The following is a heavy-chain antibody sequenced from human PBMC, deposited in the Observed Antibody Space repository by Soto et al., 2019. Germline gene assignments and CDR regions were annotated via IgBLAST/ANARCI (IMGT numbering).Heavy chain of an antibody. D-gene: IGHD3-10*01. CDR2: ISSSSTTI. J-gene: IGHJ4*02. CDR1: GFTFSSYS. Sequence: PGWDLRLSCAASGFTFSSYSMNWVRQAPGKGLEWISYISSSSTTIYYADSVQGRFTVSRDNAKNSLYLQMNSLSPEDTAVYYCAKDPSIWLRSRSSGGGFIDYWGQGTLVTVSS. CDR3: AKDPSIWLRSRSSGGGFIDY. V-gene: IGHV3-48*01.